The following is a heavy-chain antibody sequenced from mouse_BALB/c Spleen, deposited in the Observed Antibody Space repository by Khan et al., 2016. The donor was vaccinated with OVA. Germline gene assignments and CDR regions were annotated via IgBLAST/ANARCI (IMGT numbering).Heavy chain of an antibody. J-gene: IGHJ4*01. Sequence: QIQLVQSGPELKKPGETVKISCKASGYTFTNNGMNWVKQAPGKGLKWMGWINTYTGKPTYADDFKGRFAFSLETSASTAYLQINNLKNEDTATYVCARVGYNGTMDYWGKGTSVTVSS. V-gene: IGHV9-3-1*01. D-gene: IGHD2-14*01. CDR3: ARVGYNGTMDY. CDR2: INTYTGKP. CDR1: GYTFTNNG.